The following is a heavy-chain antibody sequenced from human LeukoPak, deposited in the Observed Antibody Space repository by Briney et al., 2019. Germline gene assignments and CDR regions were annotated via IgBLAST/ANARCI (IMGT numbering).Heavy chain of an antibody. CDR2: INPNSGGA. Sequence: ASVKVSCKASGYTFTGYYMHWVRQAPGQGLEWMGWINPNSGGANYAQKFQGRVTMTRDTSISTAYMELSGLRSDDTAVYYCARANMVRGVGLFFDRNWFDPWGQGTLVTVSS. V-gene: IGHV1-2*02. J-gene: IGHJ5*02. CDR1: GYTFTGYY. D-gene: IGHD3-10*01. CDR3: ARANMVRGVGLFFDRNWFDP.